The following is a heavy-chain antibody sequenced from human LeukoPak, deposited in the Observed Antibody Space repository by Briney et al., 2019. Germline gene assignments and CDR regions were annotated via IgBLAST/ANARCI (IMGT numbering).Heavy chain of an antibody. V-gene: IGHV4-59*01. CDR2: IHYSGST. J-gene: IGHJ5*02. D-gene: IGHD2-21*01. CDR3: ARDRTYCGGDCYSNWFDP. Sequence: SETLSLTCTVSGGPISSYYWSWIRQPPGKGLELVGYIHYSGSTNYNPSLKSRVAISVDTSKNQFSLKLSYVTAADTAVYYCARDRTYCGGDCYSNWFDPWGQGTLVTVSS. CDR1: GGPISSYY.